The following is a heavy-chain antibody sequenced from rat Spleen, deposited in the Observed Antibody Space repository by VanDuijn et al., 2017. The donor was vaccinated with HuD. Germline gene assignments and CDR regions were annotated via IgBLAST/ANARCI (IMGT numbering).Heavy chain of an antibody. CDR3: TREDWVPDY. V-gene: IGHV5-20*01. Sequence: EVQLVESGGGLVQPGRSLKLSCAASGFTFSDYYMAWVRQAPTKGLEWVASISYDGSSTYYRDSVKGRFTISRDNAKSTLYLQMNSLRSEDTATYYCTREDWVPDYWGQGVKVTISS. J-gene: IGHJ2*01. CDR2: ISYDGSST. CDR1: GFTFSDYY. D-gene: IGHD5-1*01.